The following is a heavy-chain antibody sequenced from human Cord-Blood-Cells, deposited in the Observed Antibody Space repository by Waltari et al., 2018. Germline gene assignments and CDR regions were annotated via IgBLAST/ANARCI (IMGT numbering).Heavy chain of an antibody. D-gene: IGHD6-19*01. Sequence: QVQLVQSGAEVKKPGSSVKVSCKASGGTFSSYAISWVRQAPGQGLEWRGGIIPILGTANYAQKFQGRVTITADESTSTAYMELSSLRSEDTAVYYCASSRRTGYSSGWYDYWGQGTLVTVSS. J-gene: IGHJ4*02. V-gene: IGHV1-69*01. CDR3: ASSRRTGYSSGWYDY. CDR2: IIPILGTA. CDR1: GGTFSSYA.